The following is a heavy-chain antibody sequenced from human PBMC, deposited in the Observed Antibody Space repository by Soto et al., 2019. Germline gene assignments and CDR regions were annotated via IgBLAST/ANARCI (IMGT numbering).Heavy chain of an antibody. CDR1: GFTINSHA. CDR3: AILGGTYYAFDF. V-gene: IGHV3-23*01. CDR2: IGPRGRDT. J-gene: IGHJ3*01. Sequence: GGSLSLSCAVSGFTINSHAMGWVRQTPEKGLEWVSAIGPRGRDTYYADSVKGRFIISRDNSKNTVSLQMNSLRAEDTAVYYCAILGGTYYAFDFWGQGTLVTVSS. D-gene: IGHD1-26*01.